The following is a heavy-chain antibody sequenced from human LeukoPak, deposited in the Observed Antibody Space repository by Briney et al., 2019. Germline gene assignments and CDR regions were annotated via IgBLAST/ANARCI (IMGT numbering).Heavy chain of an antibody. V-gene: IGHV1-69*05. D-gene: IGHD6-13*01. J-gene: IGHJ4*02. CDR2: IIPIFGTA. CDR3: GSTAAGTITY. CDR1: GGSFSSYA. Sequence: VASVKVSCKASGGSFSSYAISWVRQAPGQGLEWMGRIIPIFGTANYAQKFQGRVTMTTDESTSTAYMELSSLRSEDTAVYYCGSTAAGTITYWGQGTLFTVSS.